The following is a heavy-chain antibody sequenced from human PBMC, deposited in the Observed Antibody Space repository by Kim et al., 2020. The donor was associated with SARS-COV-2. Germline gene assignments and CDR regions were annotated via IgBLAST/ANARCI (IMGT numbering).Heavy chain of an antibody. D-gene: IGHD6-19*01. Sequence: SETLSLTCTVSGGSISSSSYYWGWIRQPPGKGLEWIGSIYYSGSTYYNPSLKSRVTISVDTSKNQFSLKLSSVTAADTAVYYCARRTTRSSGWYWSNWFDPWGQGTLVTVSS. CDR2: IYYSGST. J-gene: IGHJ5*02. CDR1: GGSISSSSYY. V-gene: IGHV4-39*01. CDR3: ARRTTRSSGWYWSNWFDP.